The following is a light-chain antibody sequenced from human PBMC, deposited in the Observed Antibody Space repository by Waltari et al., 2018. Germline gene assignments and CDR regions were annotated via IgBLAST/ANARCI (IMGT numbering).Light chain of an antibody. CDR2: GAS. V-gene: IGKV3-20*01. CDR3: QQFGTSPPTG. CDR1: QTIYNKY. Sequence: EIVLTQSPGTLSLSPGERATLSCRASQTIYNKYLAWYQQKSGQAPRLLIYGASSRATGSPDRFSGSGSGTDFTLTISRLEPEDFAVYFCQQFGTSPPTGFGPGTRLDVK. J-gene: IGKJ3*01.